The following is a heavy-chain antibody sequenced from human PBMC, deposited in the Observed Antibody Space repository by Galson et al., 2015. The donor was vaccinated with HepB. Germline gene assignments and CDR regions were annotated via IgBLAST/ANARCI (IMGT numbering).Heavy chain of an antibody. CDR2: IKSKTAGGAT. CDR3: TTDSVAGTRGFEAFEI. V-gene: IGHV3-15*07. J-gene: IGHJ3*02. Sequence: SLRLSCAVSGFTFTNAWMDWVRQAPGKGLEWVGRIKSKTAGGATDYAAPVKGRFTISRDDSKNTLYLQMNSLKTEDTALYYCTTDSVAGTRGFEAFEIWGQGTMVTVSS. D-gene: IGHD6-19*01. CDR1: GFTFTNAW.